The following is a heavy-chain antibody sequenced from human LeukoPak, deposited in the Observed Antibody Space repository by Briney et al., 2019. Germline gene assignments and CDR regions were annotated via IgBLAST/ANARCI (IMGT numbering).Heavy chain of an antibody. CDR2: VNPNSCYT. J-gene: IGHJ6*04. V-gene: IGHV1-8*01. D-gene: IGHD4-23*01. CDR1: GYTFTHYD. CDR3: VRGNSHYGMDV. Sequence: ASVKVSCKASGYTFTHYDINWVRQATAQGLEWMGWVNPNSCYTGSVQKFQGRATMTRDTYITTAYMDLSSLRSDDTAVYYCVRGNSHYGMDVWGEGTTVTVSS.